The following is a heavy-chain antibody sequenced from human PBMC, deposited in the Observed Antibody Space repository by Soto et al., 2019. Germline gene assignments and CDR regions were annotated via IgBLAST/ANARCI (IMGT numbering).Heavy chain of an antibody. CDR1: GFTFSSYG. V-gene: IGHV3-30*18. D-gene: IGHD1-26*01. CDR3: AKGWDGLSMDV. Sequence: QVPLVESGGGVVQPGRSLRLSCAASGFTFSSYGMHWVRQAPGKGLEWVAVISYDGSNKYYADSVKGRFTISRDNSKNTLYLQMNSLRAEDTAVYYCAKGWDGLSMDVWGQGTTVTVSS. J-gene: IGHJ6*02. CDR2: ISYDGSNK.